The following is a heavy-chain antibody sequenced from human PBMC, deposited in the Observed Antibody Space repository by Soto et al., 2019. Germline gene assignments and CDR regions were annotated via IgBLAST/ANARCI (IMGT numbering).Heavy chain of an antibody. CDR2: IWYDGSNK. D-gene: IGHD6-6*01. CDR3: ARDKISSSSNAFDI. V-gene: IGHV3-33*01. CDR1: GFTFSSYG. Sequence: QVQLVESGGGVVQPGRSLRLSCAASGFTFSSYGMHWVRQAPGEGLEWVAVIWYDGSNKYYADSVKGRFTISRDNSKNTLYLQMNSLRAEDTAVYYCARDKISSSSNAFDIWGQGTTVTVSS. J-gene: IGHJ3*02.